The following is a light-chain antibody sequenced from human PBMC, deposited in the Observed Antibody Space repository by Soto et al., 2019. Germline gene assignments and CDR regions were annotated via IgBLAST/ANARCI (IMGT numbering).Light chain of an antibody. CDR3: AAWDDSLSGPV. V-gene: IGLV1-44*01. J-gene: IGLJ3*02. CDR1: SSNIGSKS. CDR2: SNS. Sequence: QSVLTQPPSASGTPGQRVTISCSGSSSNIGSKSVNWYQQLPGTAPKLLIHSNSQRPSGVTDRFSGSKSGTSAYLSISGLQSEDEAEYHCAAWDDSLSGPVFGGGTKLTVL.